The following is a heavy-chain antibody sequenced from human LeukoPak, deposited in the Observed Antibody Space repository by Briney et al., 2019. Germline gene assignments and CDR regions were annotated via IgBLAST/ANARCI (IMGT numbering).Heavy chain of an antibody. J-gene: IGHJ4*02. D-gene: IGHD4-17*01. CDR1: GFTFSDYY. V-gene: IGHV3-11*06. CDR3: ARDKLNYGDYTPDY. Sequence: GGSLRLSCAASGFTFSDYYMSWIRQAPGKGLEWVSYISSSSSYIYYADSVKGRFTISRDNAKNSLYLQMNSLRAEDTAVYYCARDKLNYGDYTPDYWGQGTLVTVSS. CDR2: ISSSSSYI.